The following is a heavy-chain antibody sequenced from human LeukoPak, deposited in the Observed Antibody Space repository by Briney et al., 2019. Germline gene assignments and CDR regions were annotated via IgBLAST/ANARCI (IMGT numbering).Heavy chain of an antibody. CDR2: IYYSGST. CDR1: GGSFSGYY. D-gene: IGHD3-16*01. V-gene: IGHV4-31*11. CDR3: ARAIRGGNYYYGMDV. Sequence: SETLSLTCAVYGGSFSGYYWSWIRQHPGKGLEWRGYIYYSGSTYYNPSLKSRVTISVDTSKNQFSLKLSSVTAADTAVYYCARAIRGGNYYYGMDVWGQGTTVTVSS. J-gene: IGHJ6*02.